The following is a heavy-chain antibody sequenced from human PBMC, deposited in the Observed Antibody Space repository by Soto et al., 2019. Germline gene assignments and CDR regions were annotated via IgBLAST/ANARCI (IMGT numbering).Heavy chain of an antibody. V-gene: IGHV1-69*13. J-gene: IGHJ6*02. CDR2: IIPIFGTA. D-gene: IGHD2-15*01. CDR1: GGTFSSYA. Sequence: ASVKVSCKASGGTFSSYAISWVRQAPGQGLEWMGGIIPIFGTANYAQKFQGRVTITADESTSTAYMELSSLRSEDTAVYYCARRYCSGGSCYLDGHYYYGMDVWGQGTTVTSP. CDR3: ARRYCSGGSCYLDGHYYYGMDV.